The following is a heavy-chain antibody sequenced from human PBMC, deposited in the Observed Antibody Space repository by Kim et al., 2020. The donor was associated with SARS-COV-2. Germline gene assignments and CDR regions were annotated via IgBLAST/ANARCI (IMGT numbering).Heavy chain of an antibody. Sequence: SVKVSCKASGDTFSNYGISWVRQAPGQGLEWMGGIIPILGTETYAQKFQGRVSITADESTNSAHMELSRLRSEDTAVYFCAAGIGSSSLYYYYIMDVWGQGTAVTVSS. CDR2: IIPILGTE. D-gene: IGHD6-6*01. CDR3: AAGIGSSSLYYYYIMDV. V-gene: IGHV1-69*13. J-gene: IGHJ6*02. CDR1: GDTFSNYG.